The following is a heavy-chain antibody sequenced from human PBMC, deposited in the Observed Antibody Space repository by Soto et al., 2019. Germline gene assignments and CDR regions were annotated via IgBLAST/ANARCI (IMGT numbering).Heavy chain of an antibody. V-gene: IGHV1-69*18. CDR2: IVTSVDTT. CDR3: VRCRHPPDTVDPYDVDV. Sequence: QVQLVQSGTEVKKPGASVKLSCTAYGGTFSRSGFQWGRQSPGQGLECMGMIVTSVDTTNYAQKFQARVTIRAAQFMSPVYMELRSLRSEDAAVYYCVRCRHPPDTVDPYDVDVWGQGTRVIVSS. D-gene: IGHD2-8*02. J-gene: IGHJ6*02. CDR1: GGTFSRSG.